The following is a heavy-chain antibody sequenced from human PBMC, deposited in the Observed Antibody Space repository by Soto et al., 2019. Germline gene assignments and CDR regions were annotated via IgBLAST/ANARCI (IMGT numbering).Heavy chain of an antibody. V-gene: IGHV4-4*07. CDR2: VYNSGNT. D-gene: IGHD7-27*01. Sequence: QVQLPESGPGLVKPSETLSLTCTVSGGSMTGYFWTWIRQSAGKGLEWIGHVYNSGNTDYNPSLASRITMAVDTSKREFSLKVKSVTAADTAVYYCARTHWVSGTEYWGQGTLVTVSS. CDR1: GGSMTGYF. CDR3: ARTHWVSGTEY. J-gene: IGHJ4*02.